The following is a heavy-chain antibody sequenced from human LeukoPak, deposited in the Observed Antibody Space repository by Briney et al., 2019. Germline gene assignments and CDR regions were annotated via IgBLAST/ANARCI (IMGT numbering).Heavy chain of an antibody. V-gene: IGHV4-39*01. J-gene: IGHJ5*02. CDR3: ARRILTFGP. D-gene: IGHD2-15*01. CDR1: GGSISSSSYY. CDR2: LYYSGST. Sequence: SETLSLTCTVSGGSISSSSYYWGWIRQPPGKGLEWIGSLYYSGSTYQNPSLRSRVTISVDTSKNQFSLKLSSVTAADTAVYYCARRILTFGPWGQGTLVTVSS.